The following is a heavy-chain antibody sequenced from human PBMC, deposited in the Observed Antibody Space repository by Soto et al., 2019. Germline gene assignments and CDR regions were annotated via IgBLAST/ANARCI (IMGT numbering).Heavy chain of an antibody. CDR1: GFTFSSYS. Sequence: PGGSLRLSCAASGFTFSSYSMNWVRQAPGKGLEWVSSISSSSSYIYYADSVKGRFTISRDNAKNSLYLQMNSLRAEDTAVYYCAREGVVEMATIKKDLYYYYYGMDVWGQGTTVTVSS. V-gene: IGHV3-21*01. D-gene: IGHD5-12*01. J-gene: IGHJ6*02. CDR2: ISSSSSYI. CDR3: AREGVVEMATIKKDLYYYYYGMDV.